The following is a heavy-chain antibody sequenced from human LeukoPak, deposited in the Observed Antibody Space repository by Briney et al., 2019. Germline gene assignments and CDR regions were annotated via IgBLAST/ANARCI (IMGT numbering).Heavy chain of an antibody. V-gene: IGHV1-18*01. Sequence: ASVKVSCKASGYTFTSYGVSWVRQAPGQGLEWMGWISAYNGNTNYAQKLQGRVTMTTDTSTSTAYMELRSLRSDDTAVYYCARVFGYSSSWYTDYWGQGTLVTVSS. D-gene: IGHD6-13*01. CDR2: ISAYNGNT. J-gene: IGHJ4*02. CDR3: ARVFGYSSSWYTDY. CDR1: GYTFTSYG.